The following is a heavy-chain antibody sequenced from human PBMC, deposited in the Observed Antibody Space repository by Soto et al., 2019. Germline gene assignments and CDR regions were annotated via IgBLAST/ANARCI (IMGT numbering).Heavy chain of an antibody. V-gene: IGHV1-2*04. Sequence: ASVKVSCKASGYTFTGYYMHWVRQAPGQGLEWMGWINPNSGGTNYAQKFQGWVTMTRDTSTSTAYMELRSLRSDDTAVYYCAREPPEGYGLDYWGQGTLVTVSS. CDR3: AREPPEGYGLDY. J-gene: IGHJ4*02. D-gene: IGHD5-12*01. CDR2: INPNSGGT. CDR1: GYTFTGYY.